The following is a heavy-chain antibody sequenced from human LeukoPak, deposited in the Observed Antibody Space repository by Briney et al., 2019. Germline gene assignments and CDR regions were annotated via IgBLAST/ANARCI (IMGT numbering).Heavy chain of an antibody. D-gene: IGHD3-3*01. J-gene: IGHJ4*02. CDR1: GFTFSSYA. Sequence: LGGSLRLSCAASGFTFSSYAMSWVRQAPGKGLEWVSAISGSGGSTYYADSLKGRFTLSRDNSKNSLYLQMNSLRAEDTAVYYCARTLRGHFDYWGQGTLVTVSS. CDR3: ARTLRGHFDY. CDR2: ISGSGGST. V-gene: IGHV3-23*01.